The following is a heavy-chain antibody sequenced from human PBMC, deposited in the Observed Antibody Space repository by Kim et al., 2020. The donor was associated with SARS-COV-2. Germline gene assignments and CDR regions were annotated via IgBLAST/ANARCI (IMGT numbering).Heavy chain of an antibody. J-gene: IGHJ5*02. D-gene: IGHD6-13*01. V-gene: IGHV3-64D*06. CDR3: VKGSSSWYPGWFDP. CDR1: GFTFSSYA. CDR2: ISSNGGST. Sequence: GGSLRLSCSASGFTFSSYAMHWVRQAPGKGLEYVSAISSNGGSTYYADSVKGRFTISRDNSKNTLYLQMSSLRAEDTAVYYCVKGSSSWYPGWFDPWGQGTLVTVSS.